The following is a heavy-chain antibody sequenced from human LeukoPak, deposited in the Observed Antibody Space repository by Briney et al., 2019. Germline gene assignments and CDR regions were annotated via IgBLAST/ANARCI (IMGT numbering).Heavy chain of an antibody. V-gene: IGHV4-31*03. D-gene: IGHD3-16*01. J-gene: IGHJ5*02. CDR2: IFYSGTT. Sequence: SQTLSLTCTVSGDSFSGGGFYWSWIRQLPGKGPEWIGFIFYSGTTYYNPSLKSRVHMSVDASKNQFSLKLRSVTAADTAVYYCARHYGPWGQGTLVTVSS. CDR1: GDSFSGGGFY. CDR3: ARHYGP.